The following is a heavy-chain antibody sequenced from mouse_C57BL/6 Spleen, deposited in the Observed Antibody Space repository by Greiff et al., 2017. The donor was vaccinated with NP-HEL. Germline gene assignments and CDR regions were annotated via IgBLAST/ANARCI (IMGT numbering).Heavy chain of an antibody. CDR3: ARRRPAPTGYFDV. CDR2: IHPNSGST. V-gene: IGHV1-64*01. J-gene: IGHJ1*03. D-gene: IGHD1-2*01. CDR1: GYTFTSYW. Sequence: VQLQQPGAELVKPGASVKLSCKASGYTFTSYWMHWVKQRPGQGLEWIGMIHPNSGSTNYNKKFKSKATLTVDKSSSTAYMQLSSLTSEDSAVYYCARRRPAPTGYFDVWGTGTTVTVSS.